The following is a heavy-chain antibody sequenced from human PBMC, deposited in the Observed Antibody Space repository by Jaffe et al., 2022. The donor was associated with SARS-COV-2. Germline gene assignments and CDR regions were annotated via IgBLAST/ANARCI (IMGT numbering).Heavy chain of an antibody. CDR1: GFTFSSYS. Sequence: EVQLVESGGGLVQPGGSLRLSCAASGFTFSSYSMNWVRQAPGKGLEWVSYISSSSSTIYYADSVKGRFTISRDSAKNSLYLQMNSLRAEDTAVYYCARNRYCSSTSCPWNMDVWGKGTTVTVSS. CDR3: ARNRYCSSTSCPWNMDV. D-gene: IGHD2-2*01. J-gene: IGHJ6*03. CDR2: ISSSSSTI. V-gene: IGHV3-48*01.